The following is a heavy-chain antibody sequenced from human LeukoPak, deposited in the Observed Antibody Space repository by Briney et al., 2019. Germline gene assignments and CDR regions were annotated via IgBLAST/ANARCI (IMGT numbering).Heavy chain of an antibody. D-gene: IGHD3-22*01. CDR3: ARELNYYDSSGSSRGNWFDP. Sequence: PSETLSLTCAVYGGSFSGYYWSWIRQPPGKGLEWIGEINHSGSTNYNPSLKSRVTISVDTSKNQFSLKLSSVTAADTAVYYCARELNYYDSSGSSRGNWFDPWGQGTLVTVSS. J-gene: IGHJ5*02. CDR1: GGSFSGYY. V-gene: IGHV4-34*01. CDR2: INHSGST.